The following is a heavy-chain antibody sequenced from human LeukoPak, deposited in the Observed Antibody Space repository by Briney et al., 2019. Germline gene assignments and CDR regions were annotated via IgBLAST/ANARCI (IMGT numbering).Heavy chain of an antibody. J-gene: IGHJ5*01. CDR1: GLTFSSNT. V-gene: IGHV3-30*09. CDR3: ARDLGRGYSGYEGFFDS. CDR2: ISYDGSKK. Sequence: PGRSLRLSCAASGLTFSSNTMHWVRQAPGKGLEWVAVISYDGSKKYYADSVKGRFAISRDNSKNTLYLQMNSQRGEDTAVYYCARDLGRGYSGYEGFFDSWGQGTLVSVSS. D-gene: IGHD5-12*01.